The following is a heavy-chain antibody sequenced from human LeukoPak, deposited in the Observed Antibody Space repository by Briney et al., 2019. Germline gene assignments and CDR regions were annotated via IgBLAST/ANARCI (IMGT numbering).Heavy chain of an antibody. V-gene: IGHV3-23*01. CDR2: ISGSGGST. J-gene: IGHJ1*01. CDR1: GFTFSSYA. Sequence: GGSLRLSCAASGFTFSSYAMSWVRQAPGKGLEWVSAISGSGGSTYYADSVKGRFTISRDNSKNALYLQMNSLRAEDTAVYYCAKAPPPDIVVVPAATQPLQHWGQGTLVTVSP. D-gene: IGHD2-2*01. CDR3: AKAPPPDIVVVPAATQPLQH.